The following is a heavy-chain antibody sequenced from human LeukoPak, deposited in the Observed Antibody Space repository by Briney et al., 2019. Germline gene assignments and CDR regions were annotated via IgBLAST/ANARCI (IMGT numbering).Heavy chain of an antibody. V-gene: IGHV3-30*02. D-gene: IGHD3-16*02. CDR1: GFTFSNYG. CDR2: IRYDGNIK. CDR3: ARHRTASDY. J-gene: IGHJ4*02. Sequence: PGGSLRLSCGASGFTFSNYGMLWVRQSPGKGLEWVAFIRYDGNIKLYADSMKGRFTISRDNSKNTLYLQMTSLRAEDTAVYYCARHRTASDYWGQGTLVTVSS.